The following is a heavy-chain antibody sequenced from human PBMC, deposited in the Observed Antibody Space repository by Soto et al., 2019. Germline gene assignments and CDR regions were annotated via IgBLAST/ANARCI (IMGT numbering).Heavy chain of an antibody. CDR2: INPNSGGT. V-gene: IGHV1-2*02. CDR1: GYTFTDYY. J-gene: IGHJ6*02. CDR3: AKDPNIVVVPAATGGMDV. Sequence: ASVKVSCKASGYTFTDYYMHWVRQAPGQGREWMGWINPNSGGTNYAQKFQGRVTMTRVTSISTAYMELSSLRSDDPALYYYAKDPNIVVVPAATGGMDVWGQGTTVTVSS. D-gene: IGHD2-2*01.